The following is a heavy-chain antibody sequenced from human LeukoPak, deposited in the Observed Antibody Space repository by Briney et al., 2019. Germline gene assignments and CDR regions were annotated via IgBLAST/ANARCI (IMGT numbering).Heavy chain of an antibody. Sequence: SETLSHTPAVSGGSISSYYLSWIRQPPGKGLEWIGYIYYSGSTNYNPSLKSRVTTSVDTSKNQFSLKLSSVTAADTAVYYCARAGRGPEYYFDYWGRGHRVTVSS. D-gene: IGHD2-15*01. CDR1: GGSISSYY. J-gene: IGHJ4*02. V-gene: IGHV4-59*01. CDR2: IYYSGST. CDR3: ARAGRGPEYYFDY.